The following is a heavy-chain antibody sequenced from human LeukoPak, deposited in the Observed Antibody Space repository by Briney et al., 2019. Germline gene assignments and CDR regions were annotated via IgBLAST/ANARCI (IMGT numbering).Heavy chain of an antibody. J-gene: IGHJ3*02. D-gene: IGHD6-13*01. CDR3: ARRIAAADDAFDI. Sequence: HGESLKISCKGSEYSFTNHWIGWVRQMPGRGLEWMGIIYPGVSDTRYSPSFQGQVTISADKSISTAYLQWSSLKASDTAMYYCARRIAAADDAFDIWGQGTMVTVSS. V-gene: IGHV5-51*01. CDR2: IYPGVSDT. CDR1: EYSFTNHW.